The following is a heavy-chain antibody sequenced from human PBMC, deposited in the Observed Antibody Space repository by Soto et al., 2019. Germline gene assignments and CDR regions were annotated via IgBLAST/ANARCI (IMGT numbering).Heavy chain of an antibody. D-gene: IGHD3-3*01. Sequence: SETLSLTCTVSGGSASSGRYYWSWIRQPPGKGLEWIGYIYDSGSTNYNPSLMSRVTISVDTSKNQFSLKLRSVTAADTAVYYCARDTHYDFWSGYSTKWFDPWGQGTLVTVSS. CDR3: ARDTHYDFWSGYSTKWFDP. V-gene: IGHV4-61*01. CDR2: IYDSGST. J-gene: IGHJ5*02. CDR1: GGSASSGRYY.